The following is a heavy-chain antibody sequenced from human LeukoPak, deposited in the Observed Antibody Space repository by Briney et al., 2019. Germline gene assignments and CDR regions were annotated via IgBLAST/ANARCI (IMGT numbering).Heavy chain of an antibody. V-gene: IGHV3-66*01. J-gene: IGHJ4*02. CDR2: IYSGGST. CDR3: ARGGGYCSSTSCYPYYFDY. Sequence: GGSLRLSCAASGFTVSSNYMSWVRQAPGKGLEWVSVIYSGGSTYYADSVKGRFTISRDNSKNTLYLQMNSLRAEDTAVYYCARGGGYCSSTSCYPYYFDYWGQGTLVTVSS. CDR1: GFTVSSNY. D-gene: IGHD2-2*01.